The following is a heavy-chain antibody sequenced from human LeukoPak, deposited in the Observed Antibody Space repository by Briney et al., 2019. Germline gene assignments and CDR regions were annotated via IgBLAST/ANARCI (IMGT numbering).Heavy chain of an antibody. CDR3: ARHADHTYSSGWYSAFDI. Sequence: SETLSLTCTVSGGSISSGGYYWSWIRQPPGKGLEWIGYIYYSGSTNYNPSLKSRVTISVDTSKNQFSLKPSSVTAADTAVYYCARHADHTYSSGWYSAFDIWGQGTMVTVSS. J-gene: IGHJ3*02. CDR1: GGSISSGGYY. CDR2: IYYSGST. D-gene: IGHD6-19*01. V-gene: IGHV4-61*08.